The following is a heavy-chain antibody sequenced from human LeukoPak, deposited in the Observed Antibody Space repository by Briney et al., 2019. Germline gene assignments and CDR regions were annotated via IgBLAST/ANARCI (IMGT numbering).Heavy chain of an antibody. Sequence: GGSLRLSCAASGFTFSNAWMSWVRQAPGKGLEWVGRIKSKNDGGPTDYAAPVKGRFPISRADPKKTLYLQLNSLKTEDTSVYYGTTGLTVLRFLEWLYPPAFDIWGQGTMVTVSS. CDR2: IKSKNDGGPT. J-gene: IGHJ3*02. D-gene: IGHD3-3*01. V-gene: IGHV3-15*01. CDR3: TTGLTVLRFLEWLYPPAFDI. CDR1: GFTFSNAW.